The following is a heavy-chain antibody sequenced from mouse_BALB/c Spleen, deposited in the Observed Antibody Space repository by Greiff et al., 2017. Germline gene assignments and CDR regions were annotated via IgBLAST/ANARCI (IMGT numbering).Heavy chain of an antibody. J-gene: IGHJ4*01. CDR1: GFTFSSFG. D-gene: IGHD1-1*01. V-gene: IGHV5-17*02. CDR2: ISSGSSTI. Sequence: DVQLVESGGGLVQPGGSRKLSCAASGFTFSSFGMHWVRQAPEKGLEWVAYISSGSSTIYYADTVKGRFTISRDNPKNTLFLQMTSLRSEDTAMYYCARDSHYYGSSYAMDYWGQGTSVTVSS. CDR3: ARDSHYYGSSYAMDY.